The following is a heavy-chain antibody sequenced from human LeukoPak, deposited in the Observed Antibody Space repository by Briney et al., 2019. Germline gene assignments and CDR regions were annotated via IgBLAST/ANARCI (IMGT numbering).Heavy chain of an antibody. CDR2: IKQDGSEK. CDR3: AAIYDSSGYYSDDAFDI. J-gene: IGHJ3*02. D-gene: IGHD3-22*01. Sequence: PGGSLRLSCAASGFTISSYWMSWVRQAPGKGLEWVANIKQDGSEKYYVDSVKGRFTISRDNAKNSLYLQMNSLRAEDTAVYYCAAIYDSSGYYSDDAFDIWGQGTMVTVSS. CDR1: GFTISSYW. V-gene: IGHV3-7*01.